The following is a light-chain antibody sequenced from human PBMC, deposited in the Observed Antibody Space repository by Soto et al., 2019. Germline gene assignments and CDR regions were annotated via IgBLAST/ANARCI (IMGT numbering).Light chain of an antibody. Sequence: EIVLTQSPGTLSLSPGERATLSCRASQSVGATYLAWYQQKVGQAPRLLIYGASSRATGIPDRFSGSGSGTDFTLTISRLEPEDFAVYYCQQYGDSPWTFGQGTKVEIK. V-gene: IGKV3-20*01. J-gene: IGKJ1*01. CDR2: GAS. CDR3: QQYGDSPWT. CDR1: QSVGATY.